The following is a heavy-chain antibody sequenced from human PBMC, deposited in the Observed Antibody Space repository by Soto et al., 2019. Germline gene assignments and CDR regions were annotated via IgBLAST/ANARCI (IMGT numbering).Heavy chain of an antibody. Sequence: QVQLVQSGAEAKKPGSSVKVSCKTSGGTFSSYAISWVRQAPGQGLEWMGGIVPLFRTTNYAQKFQGRVTITADTSTYTVYMELSELRSGDTAVYYCARGGYSSTWSNLLDRSGLDVWGQGTTVTVSS. CDR3: ARGGYSSTWSNLLDRSGLDV. J-gene: IGHJ6*02. CDR2: IVPLFRTT. V-gene: IGHV1-69*06. D-gene: IGHD6-13*01. CDR1: GGTFSSYA.